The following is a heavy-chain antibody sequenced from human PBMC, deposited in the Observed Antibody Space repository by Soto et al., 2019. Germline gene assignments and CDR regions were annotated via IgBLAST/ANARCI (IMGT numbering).Heavy chain of an antibody. CDR3: TARYYYDSSGSRIDY. D-gene: IGHD3-22*01. Sequence: EVQLVESGGGLVKPGGSLRLSCAASGFTFSNAWMSLVRQAPGKGLEWVGRIKSKTDGGTTDYAAPVKGRFTISRDDSKNTLYLQMNSLKTEDTAVYYCTARYYYDSSGSRIDYWGQGTVVTVSS. V-gene: IGHV3-15*01. J-gene: IGHJ4*02. CDR2: IKSKTDGGTT. CDR1: GFTFSNAW.